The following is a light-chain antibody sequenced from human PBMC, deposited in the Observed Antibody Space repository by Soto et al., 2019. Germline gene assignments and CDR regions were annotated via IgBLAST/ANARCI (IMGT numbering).Light chain of an antibody. V-gene: IGLV2-8*01. Sequence: QSALTQPPSASVSPGQSVTISCTGTSSDVGGYNYVSWYQQHPGKAPKLMTYEVSKRPSGVPDRFSGSKSGNTASLTVSGLQAEDEADYYCSSYAGSNTNYVFGPGTQVTV. CDR2: EVS. CDR1: SSDVGGYNY. CDR3: SSYAGSNTNYV. J-gene: IGLJ1*01.